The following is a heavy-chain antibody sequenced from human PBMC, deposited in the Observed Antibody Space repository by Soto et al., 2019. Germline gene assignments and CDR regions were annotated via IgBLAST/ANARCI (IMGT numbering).Heavy chain of an antibody. V-gene: IGHV3-33*01. D-gene: IGHD3-10*01. CDR2: IWYDGSNK. Sequence: ESGGGVVQPGRSLRLSCAASGFTFSSYVMHWVRQAPGKGLEWVAVIWYDGSNKYYADSVKGRFTISRDNSKNTLYLQMNSLRAEDTAVYYCARGHYYGSGSRDAFDIWGQGTMVTVSS. CDR3: ARGHYYGSGSRDAFDI. CDR1: GFTFSSYV. J-gene: IGHJ3*02.